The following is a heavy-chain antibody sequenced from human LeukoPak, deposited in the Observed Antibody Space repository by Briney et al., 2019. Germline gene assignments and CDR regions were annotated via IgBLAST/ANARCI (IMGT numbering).Heavy chain of an antibody. J-gene: IGHJ4*02. CDR1: GFTVSSNY. V-gene: IGHV3-66*01. CDR3: VRDLLYSGFDY. D-gene: IGHD3-16*01. Sequence: PGGSLRLSCAASGFTVSSNYMSWVRQAPGKGLEWVSVIYSGGSTYYADSVKGRFTIFRDNSKNTLYLQMNSLRAEDTAVYYCVRDLLYSGFDYWGQGTLVTVSS. CDR2: IYSGGST.